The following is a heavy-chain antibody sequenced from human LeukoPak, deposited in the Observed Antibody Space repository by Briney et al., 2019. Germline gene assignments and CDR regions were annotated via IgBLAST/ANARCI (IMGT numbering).Heavy chain of an antibody. V-gene: IGHV3-30*18. CDR2: MSYDGSNE. J-gene: IGHJ4*02. D-gene: IGHD2-2*01. CDR3: AKGGCSSSNCYANY. Sequence: GRSLRLSCAASGFTFSSYGMHWVRQAPGKGLEWVAVMSYDGSNEFYADSVKGRFTISRDNSKNTLYLQMNSLRPDDTALYYCAKGGCSSSNCYANYWGQGTLVTVSS. CDR1: GFTFSSYG.